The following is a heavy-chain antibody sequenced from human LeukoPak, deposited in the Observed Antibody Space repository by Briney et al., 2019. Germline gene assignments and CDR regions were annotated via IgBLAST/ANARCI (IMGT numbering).Heavy chain of an antibody. CDR3: ARGFYFDTSGLDH. Sequence: GGSLRLSCAACGFSFSDHYMDWVRQAPGKGLEWVGRTRNKDNSYTTEYAASVKGRFTISRDVSKNSLYLQMNSLKIEDTAVYYCARGFYFDTSGLDHWGQGTLVTVSS. V-gene: IGHV3-72*01. D-gene: IGHD3-22*01. CDR2: TRNKDNSYTT. CDR1: GFSFSDHY. J-gene: IGHJ4*02.